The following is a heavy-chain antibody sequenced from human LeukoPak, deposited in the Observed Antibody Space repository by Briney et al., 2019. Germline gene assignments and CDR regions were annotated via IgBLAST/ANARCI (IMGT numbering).Heavy chain of an antibody. J-gene: IGHJ4*02. Sequence: GGSLRLSCAASGFTFSSYEMNWVRQAPGKGLEWVAVMSNDGGAKHYADSVKGRFTVSRDNSRNTLYLQMNSLRGEDAAVYFCAKGYGADGGSDYVLHFWGQGALVTVSS. V-gene: IGHV3-30-3*01. CDR1: GFTFSSYE. CDR2: MSNDGGAK. D-gene: IGHD5-12*01. CDR3: AKGYGADGGSDYVLHF.